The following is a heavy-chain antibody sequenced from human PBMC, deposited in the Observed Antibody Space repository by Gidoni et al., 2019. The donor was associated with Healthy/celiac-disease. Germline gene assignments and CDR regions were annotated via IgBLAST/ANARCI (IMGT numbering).Heavy chain of an antibody. CDR2: ISGSGGST. CDR3: AKAYTHHYDYVWGSYRDY. D-gene: IGHD3-16*02. V-gene: IGHV3-23*01. CDR1: GFTFSSYA. J-gene: IGHJ4*02. Sequence: EVQLLESGGGLVQPGGSLRLSCAASGFTFSSYAMSWVRHAPGKGLEWVSAISGSGGSTYYADSVKGRFTISRDNSKNTLYLQMNSLRAEDTAVYYCAKAYTHHYDYVWGSYRDYWGQGTLVTVSS.